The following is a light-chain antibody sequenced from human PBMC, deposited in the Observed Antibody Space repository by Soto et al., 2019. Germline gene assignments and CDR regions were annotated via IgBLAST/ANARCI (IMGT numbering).Light chain of an antibody. Sequence: EIVMTQSPATLSVSPGERATLSCRASQSISSNLAWFQQKPDQAPRLLIYGASTRATGIPARFSDSGSGTEFTLTISSLQSEDFAIYYCQHYNNWPPYTFGQGTKLEIK. CDR2: GAS. J-gene: IGKJ2*01. CDR1: QSISSN. CDR3: QHYNNWPPYT. V-gene: IGKV3-15*01.